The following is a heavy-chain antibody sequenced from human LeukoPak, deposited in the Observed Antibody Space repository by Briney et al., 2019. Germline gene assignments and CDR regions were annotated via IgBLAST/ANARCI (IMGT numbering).Heavy chain of an antibody. V-gene: IGHV3-21*01. CDR2: ISSSSSYI. J-gene: IGHJ5*02. Sequence: GGTLRLSCAASGFTFRAFGMTWVRQAPGKGLEWVSSISSSSSYIYYADSVKGRFTISRDNAKNSLYLQMNSLRAEDTAVYYCAIMGRIVGASNWFDPWGQGTLVTVSS. CDR1: GFTFRAFG. CDR3: AIMGRIVGASNWFDP. D-gene: IGHD1-26*01.